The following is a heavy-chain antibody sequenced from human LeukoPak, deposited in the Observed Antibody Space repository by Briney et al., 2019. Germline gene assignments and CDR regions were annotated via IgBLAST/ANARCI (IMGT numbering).Heavy chain of an antibody. CDR1: GYSISSSNW. Sequence: SDTLSLTCAVSGYSISSSNWWGWIRQPPGKGLEWIGYIFYSGSAYYNPSLKSRVTMSIDTSKNQFSLKLNSVTAVDTAVYYCARTALDTTTYFHYWGQGTLVTVFS. CDR2: IFYSGSA. J-gene: IGHJ4*02. V-gene: IGHV4-28*01. D-gene: IGHD5-18*01. CDR3: ARTALDTTTYFHY.